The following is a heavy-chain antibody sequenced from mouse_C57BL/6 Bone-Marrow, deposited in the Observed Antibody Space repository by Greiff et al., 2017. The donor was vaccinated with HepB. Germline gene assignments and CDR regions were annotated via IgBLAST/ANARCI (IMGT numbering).Heavy chain of an antibody. Sequence: EVQLQQSGAELVRPGASVKLSCTASGFNIKDDYMHWVKQRPEQGLEWIGWIDPENGDTEYASKFQGKATITADTSSNTAYLQLSSLTSEDTAVSYCTTDGSSSAWFAYWGQGTLVTVSA. CDR2: IDPENGDT. CDR3: TTDGSSSAWFAY. D-gene: IGHD1-1*01. CDR1: GFNIKDDY. V-gene: IGHV14-4*01. J-gene: IGHJ3*01.